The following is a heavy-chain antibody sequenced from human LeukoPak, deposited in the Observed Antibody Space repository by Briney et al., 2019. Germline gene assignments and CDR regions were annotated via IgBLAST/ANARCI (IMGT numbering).Heavy chain of an antibody. CDR3: ARRYYYDGSGCLDY. V-gene: IGHV3-48*04. J-gene: IGHJ4*02. CDR1: GFTFNTYS. CDR2: ISSSSTTI. D-gene: IGHD3-22*01. Sequence: GGSLRLFCAASGFTFNTYSMNWVRQAPGKGLEWISYISSSSTTIYYADSVKGRFTISRDNAKNSLFLQMNSLRAEDTAVYYCARRYYYDGSGCLDYWGQGALVTVSS.